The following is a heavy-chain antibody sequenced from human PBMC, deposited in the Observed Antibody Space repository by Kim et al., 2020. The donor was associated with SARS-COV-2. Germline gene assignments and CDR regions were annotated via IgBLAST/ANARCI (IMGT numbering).Heavy chain of an antibody. CDR3: ARDLSKGRYFDL. V-gene: IGHV3-33*01. J-gene: IGHJ2*01. Sequence: GGSLRLSCAASGFTFSNSGMHWVRQAPGKGLEWVAVIWYDGSNQNYADSVKGRFTISRDNSRNTLYLQMNSLRAEDTAVYYCARDLSKGRYFDLWGRGNLVTVSS. CDR1: GFTFSNSG. CDR2: IWYDGSNQ.